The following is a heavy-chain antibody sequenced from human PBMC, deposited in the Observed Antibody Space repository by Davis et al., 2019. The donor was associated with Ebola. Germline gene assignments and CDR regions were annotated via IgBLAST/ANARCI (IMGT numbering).Heavy chain of an antibody. D-gene: IGHD3-22*01. CDR1: EYRFANYW. J-gene: IGHJ4*02. CDR3: ARQGVSGDY. V-gene: IGHV5-51*01. CDR2: IYPSDSDT. Sequence: GESLKISCKGSEYRFANYWIGWVRQKPGRGLEWMGMIYPSDSDTRYSPSFQGQVTISADKSISTAYLQWSSLKASDTAMYYCARQGVSGDYWGQGTLVTVSS.